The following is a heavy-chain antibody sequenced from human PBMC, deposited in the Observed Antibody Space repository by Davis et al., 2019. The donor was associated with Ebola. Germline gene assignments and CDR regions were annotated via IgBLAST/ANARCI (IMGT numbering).Heavy chain of an antibody. D-gene: IGHD3-3*01. V-gene: IGHV1-2*04. CDR1: GYTFTAYY. CDR2: INPNSGGT. CDR3: ARGGYDCWSGYSATVLDAFDI. Sequence: ASVKVSCKASGYTFTAYYMHWVRQAPGQGLEWMGWINPNSGGTNYAQKFQGWVTMTRDTSISTAYMELSSLRSEDTAVDYCARGGYDCWSGYSATVLDAFDIWGQGTMVTVSS. J-gene: IGHJ3*02.